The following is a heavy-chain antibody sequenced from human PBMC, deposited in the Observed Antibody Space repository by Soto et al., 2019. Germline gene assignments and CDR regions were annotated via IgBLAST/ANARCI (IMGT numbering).Heavy chain of an antibody. Sequence: QDQLVQSGAEVKKPGSSVKVSCKASGGTFSSHTFGWVRQAPGQGLEWMGRIIPALGTATYAQKFQGRVTITADEFATRVYMELSSLRSEDTAVYYCARPDFGDYWYFDLWGRGTLVTVSS. V-gene: IGHV1-69*08. D-gene: IGHD4-17*01. CDR2: IIPALGTA. CDR1: GGTFSSHT. J-gene: IGHJ2*01. CDR3: ARPDFGDYWYFDL.